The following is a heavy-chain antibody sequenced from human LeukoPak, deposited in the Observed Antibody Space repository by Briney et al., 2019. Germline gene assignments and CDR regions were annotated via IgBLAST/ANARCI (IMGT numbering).Heavy chain of an antibody. CDR3: ATNIAEWELRLPGHAFDI. V-gene: IGHV1-69*04. D-gene: IGHD1-26*01. Sequence: EASVKVSCKASGGTFSSYAISWVRQAPGQGLEWMGRIIPILGIANYAQKFQGRVTITADKSTSTAYMELSSLRSEDTAVYYCATNIAEWELRLPGHAFDIWGQGTMVTVSS. CDR2: IIPILGIA. J-gene: IGHJ3*02. CDR1: GGTFSSYA.